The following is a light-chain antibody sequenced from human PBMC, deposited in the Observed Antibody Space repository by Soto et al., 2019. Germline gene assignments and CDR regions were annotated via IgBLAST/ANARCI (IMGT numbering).Light chain of an antibody. CDR3: SSYTTSNTYV. V-gene: IGLV2-14*01. Sequence: ALTQPASMSGSPGQSITISCTGTSSDVTYYNFVSWYQHHPGKAPRLMIYEVTYRPSGVSDRFSGSKSGNTASLTISGLQPEDEADYYCSSYTTSNTYVFGTGTKVTVL. CDR1: SSDVTYYNF. CDR2: EVT. J-gene: IGLJ1*01.